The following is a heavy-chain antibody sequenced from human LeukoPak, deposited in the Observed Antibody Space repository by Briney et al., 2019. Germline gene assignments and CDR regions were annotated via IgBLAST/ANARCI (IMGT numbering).Heavy chain of an antibody. J-gene: IGHJ6*02. CDR1: GFTFSNYD. CDR3: ARGSCSSSSCYERLNGLDV. CDR2: FHTAGDT. Sequence: GGSLRLSCAASGFTFSNYDMHWVRQATGKGLEWVSTFHTAGDTHYSGSVKGRFATSRENAKNSFYLQMNNLRAGDTAVYYCARGSCSSSSCYERLNGLDVWGQGTPVTVSS. D-gene: IGHD2-2*01. V-gene: IGHV3-13*01.